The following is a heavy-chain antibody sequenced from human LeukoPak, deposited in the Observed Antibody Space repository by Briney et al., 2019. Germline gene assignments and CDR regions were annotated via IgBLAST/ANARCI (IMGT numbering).Heavy chain of an antibody. Sequence: SVKVSCKASGGTFSSYAISWVRQAPGQGLEWMGGIIPIFGTANYAQKFQGRVTITADKSTSTAYMELSGLRSEDTAVYYCAREGVEMATNPFDYWGQGTLVTVSS. D-gene: IGHD5-24*01. V-gene: IGHV1-69*06. CDR2: IIPIFGTA. J-gene: IGHJ4*02. CDR1: GGTFSSYA. CDR3: AREGVEMATNPFDY.